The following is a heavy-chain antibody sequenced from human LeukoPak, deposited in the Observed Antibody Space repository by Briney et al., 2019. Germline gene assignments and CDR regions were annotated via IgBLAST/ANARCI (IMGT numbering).Heavy chain of an antibody. CDR3: ARETGSGGSCFQFDF. V-gene: IGHV4-59*01. J-gene: IGHJ4*02. Sequence: WETLSLTCTVSGDSISNYYLSWIRQSPGKGLEWIGYIYYSGSTNYNPSLKRRVTISADTSKNQFSLKLSSVTAADTAVYYCARETGSGGSCFQFDFWGQGTLVTVSS. D-gene: IGHD2-15*01. CDR2: IYYSGST. CDR1: GDSISNYY.